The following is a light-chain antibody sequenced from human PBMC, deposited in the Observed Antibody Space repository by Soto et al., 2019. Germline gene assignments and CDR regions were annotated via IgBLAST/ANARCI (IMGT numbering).Light chain of an antibody. V-gene: IGKV3-15*01. CDR1: QSVSSN. CDR3: QQYINLWT. CDR2: GAS. J-gene: IGKJ5*01. Sequence: EIVMTQSPATLSVSPGERVTLSCRASQSVSSNLAWYQQKPGQSPRLLIYGASTRATGIPARFSGSGSGTEFTLTISSLQSEDFAVYYCQQYINLWTFGQGTRLEIK.